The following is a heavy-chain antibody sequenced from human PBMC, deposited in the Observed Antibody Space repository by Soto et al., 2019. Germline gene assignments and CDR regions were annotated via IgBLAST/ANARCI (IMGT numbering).Heavy chain of an antibody. D-gene: IGHD3-10*01. J-gene: IGHJ6*02. CDR1: DFTFSNAW. V-gene: IGHV3-15*07. CDR3: TTVLLWFGELLYGMDV. Sequence: GGSLRLSCAASDFTFSNAWMNWVRQAPGKGLEWVGRIKSKTDGGTTDYAAPVKGRFTISRDDSKNTLYLQMNSLKTEDTAVYYCTTVLLWFGELLYGMDVWGQGTTVTVSS. CDR2: IKSKTDGGTT.